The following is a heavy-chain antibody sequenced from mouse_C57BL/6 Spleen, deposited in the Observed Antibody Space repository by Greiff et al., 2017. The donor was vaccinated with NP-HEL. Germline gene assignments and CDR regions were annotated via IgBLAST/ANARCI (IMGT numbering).Heavy chain of an antibody. CDR2: IYPGDGDT. CDR1: GYAFRSSW. D-gene: IGHD4-1*01. Sequence: VQLQQSGPELVKPGASVKISCKASGYAFRSSWMNWVKQRPGKGLEWIGRIYPGDGDTNYNGKFKGKATLTADKSSSTAYMQLSSLTSEDSAVYFCARLGPYAMDYWGQGTSVTVSS. J-gene: IGHJ4*01. CDR3: ARLGPYAMDY. V-gene: IGHV1-82*01.